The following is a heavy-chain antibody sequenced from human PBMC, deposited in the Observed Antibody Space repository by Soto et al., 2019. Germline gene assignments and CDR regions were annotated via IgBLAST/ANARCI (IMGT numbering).Heavy chain of an antibody. V-gene: IGHV1-3*01. D-gene: IGHD6-13*01. CDR3: ARDGIAAAGTGWFDP. CDR1: GYTFTSHA. CDR2: INAGNGNT. Sequence: QVQLVQSGAEAKKPGASVKVSCKASGYTFTSHAMHWVRQSPGQRLEGMGWINAGNGNTKYSQKFQARVTITTDTSASAAYMELSSLRSEDTAVYYCARDGIAAAGTGWFDPWGQGTLVTVSS. J-gene: IGHJ5*02.